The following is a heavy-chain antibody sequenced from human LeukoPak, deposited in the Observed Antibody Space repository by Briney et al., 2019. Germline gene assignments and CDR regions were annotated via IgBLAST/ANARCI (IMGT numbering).Heavy chain of an antibody. CDR2: ISAYNGNT. Sequence: ASVKVSCKASGYTFTSYGIRWVRQAPGQGLEWMGWISAYNGNTNYAQKLQGRVTMTTDTSTSTAYMELRSLRSDDTAVYYCARVITIFGVVTNYYYYGMDVWGQGTTVTASS. V-gene: IGHV1-18*01. D-gene: IGHD3-3*01. J-gene: IGHJ6*02. CDR1: GYTFTSYG. CDR3: ARVITIFGVVTNYYYYGMDV.